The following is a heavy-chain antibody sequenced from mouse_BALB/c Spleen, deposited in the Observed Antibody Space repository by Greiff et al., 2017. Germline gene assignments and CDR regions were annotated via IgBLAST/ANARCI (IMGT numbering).Heavy chain of an antibody. J-gene: IGHJ2*01. CDR2: IRNKANGYTT. CDR1: GFTFTDYY. CDR3: ARDIGFDY. Sequence: EVQLVESGGGLVQPGGSLRLSCATSGFTFTDYYMSWVRQPPGKALEWLGFIRNKANGYTTAYSASVKGRFTISRDNSQSILYLQMNTLRAEDSATYYCARDIGFDYWGQGTTLTVSS. D-gene: IGHD3-1*01. V-gene: IGHV7-3*02.